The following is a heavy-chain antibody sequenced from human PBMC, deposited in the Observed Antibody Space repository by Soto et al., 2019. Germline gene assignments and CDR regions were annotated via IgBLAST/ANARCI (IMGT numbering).Heavy chain of an antibody. V-gene: IGHV4-30-4*01. CDR1: GDSIKNYDHF. J-gene: IGHJ5*02. CDR3: ATTNGAYSYDSVS. Sequence: SETLSLTCTVSGDSIKNYDHFWTWIRQKPGEGLEWIGYIYYSGSTYYSPSLKTRVSMSLHKSQNYFSLQLTSVTAADSAVYYCATTNGAYSYDSVSWGQGTLVTVSS. D-gene: IGHD3-22*01. CDR2: IYYSGST.